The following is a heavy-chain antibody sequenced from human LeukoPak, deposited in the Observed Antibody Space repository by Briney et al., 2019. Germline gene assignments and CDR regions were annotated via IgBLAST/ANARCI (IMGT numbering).Heavy chain of an antibody. D-gene: IGHD6-19*01. J-gene: IGHJ4*02. Sequence: PSETLSLTCTVSGDITHYWGWISQPPGKGLEWIGEIYHSGSTNCNPSLKIRVTISVDKSKNQFSLKLSSVTAADTAVYYCARKVAGYFDYWGQGTLVTVSS. CDR1: GDITHY. V-gene: IGHV4-39*07. CDR2: IYHSGST. CDR3: ARKVAGYFDY.